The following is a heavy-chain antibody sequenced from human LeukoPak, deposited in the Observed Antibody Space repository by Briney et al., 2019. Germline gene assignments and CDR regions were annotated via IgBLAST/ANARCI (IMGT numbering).Heavy chain of an antibody. CDR3: ARSEGAPDDAFDI. CDR2: MNPNSGNT. J-gene: IGHJ3*02. CDR1: GYTFTSYD. Sequence: ASVKVSCKASGYTFTSYDINWVRQATGQGLEWMGWMNPNSGNTGYAQKFQGRVTMTRDTSTSTAYMELSSLRSEDTAVYYCARSEGAPDDAFDIWGQGTMVTVSS. D-gene: IGHD1-26*01. V-gene: IGHV1-8*01.